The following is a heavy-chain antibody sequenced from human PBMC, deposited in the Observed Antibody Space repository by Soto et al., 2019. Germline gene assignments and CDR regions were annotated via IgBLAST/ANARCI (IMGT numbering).Heavy chain of an antibody. D-gene: IGHD6-13*01. CDR2: INPSTDVT. V-gene: IGHV1-2*04. CDR3: AKDVSSSPPYGMDV. J-gene: IGHJ6*02. CDR1: GYTFTGYY. Sequence: ASVKVSCKTSGYTFTGYYIHWVRQAPGQGLEWMGWINPSTDVTRSAEKFQDWVTMTRDTSIRTAYMELRRLKSDDTAIYYCAKDVSSSPPYGMDVWGQGTTVTVSS.